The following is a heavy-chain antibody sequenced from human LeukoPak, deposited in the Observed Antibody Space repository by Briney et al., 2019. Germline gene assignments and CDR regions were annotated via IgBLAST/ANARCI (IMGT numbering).Heavy chain of an antibody. D-gene: IGHD3-22*01. CDR2: IYSGGST. V-gene: IGHV3-53*01. Sequence: GGSLRLSCAASGFTVSSNYMSWVRQAPGKGLEWVSVIYSGGSTYYADSAKGRFTISRDNSKNTLYLQMNSLRAEDTAVYYCARDHKAYYYDSSGYYLDYWGQGTLVTVSS. J-gene: IGHJ4*02. CDR1: GFTVSSNY. CDR3: ARDHKAYYYDSSGYYLDY.